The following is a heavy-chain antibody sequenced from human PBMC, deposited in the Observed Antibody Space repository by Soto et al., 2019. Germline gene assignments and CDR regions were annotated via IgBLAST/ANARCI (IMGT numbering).Heavy chain of an antibody. V-gene: IGHV1-18*01. CDR2: ISAYNGNT. J-gene: IGHJ6*02. Sequence: ASVKVSCKASGYTFTSYGISWVRQAPGQGLEWMGWISAYNGNTNYAQKLQGRVTMTTDTSTSTAYIELRSLRSDDTAVYYCARDLITGTTPLSYYYYYGMDVWGQGTTVTVS. CDR1: GYTFTSYG. CDR3: ARDLITGTTPLSYYYYYGMDV. D-gene: IGHD1-20*01.